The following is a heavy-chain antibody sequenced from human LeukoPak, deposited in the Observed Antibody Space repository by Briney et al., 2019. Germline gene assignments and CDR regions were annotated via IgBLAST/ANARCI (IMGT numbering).Heavy chain of an antibody. CDR3: ARDTWGYDFWSGYGAFDI. Sequence: ASVKVSCKASGYTFTDYYIHWVRQAPGQGLEWMGWISAYNGNTNYVQKLQGRVTMTTDTSTSTAYMELRSLRSDDTAVYYCARDTWGYDFWSGYGAFDIWGQGTMVTVSS. CDR1: GYTFTDYY. V-gene: IGHV1-18*04. CDR2: ISAYNGNT. D-gene: IGHD3-3*01. J-gene: IGHJ3*02.